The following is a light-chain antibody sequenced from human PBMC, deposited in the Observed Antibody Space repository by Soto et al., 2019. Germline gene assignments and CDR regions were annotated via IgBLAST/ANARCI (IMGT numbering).Light chain of an antibody. CDR1: QGISSY. CDR3: QQSDTTLLT. J-gene: IGKJ5*01. V-gene: IGKV1-39*01. Sequence: HPSSYLSASVGERGAVTCRASQGISSYLAWYQQKPGKAPKLLIYAASSLQSGVPSRFSGSGSGTDFTLTISSLQPEDFATYYCQQSDTTLLTFGQGTRVEIK. CDR2: AAS.